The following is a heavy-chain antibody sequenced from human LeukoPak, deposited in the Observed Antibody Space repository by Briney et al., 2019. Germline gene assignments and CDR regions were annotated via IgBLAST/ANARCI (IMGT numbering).Heavy chain of an antibody. D-gene: IGHD6-13*01. J-gene: IGHJ5*02. V-gene: IGHV4-61*08. CDR2: IYYSGST. CDR1: GGSISSGGYY. Sequence: SQTLSLTCTVSGGSISSGGYYWSWIRQPPGKGLEWIGYIYYSGSTNYNPSLKSRVTISVDTSKNQFSLKLSSVTAADTAVYYCARIYSSSWYDWFDPWGQGTLVTVSS. CDR3: ARIYSSSWYDWFDP.